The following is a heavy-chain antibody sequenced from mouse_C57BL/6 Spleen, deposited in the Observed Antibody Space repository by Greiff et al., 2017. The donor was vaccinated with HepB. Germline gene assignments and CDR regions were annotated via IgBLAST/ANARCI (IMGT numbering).Heavy chain of an antibody. J-gene: IGHJ3*01. CDR3: ARDADSNPFAY. D-gene: IGHD2-5*01. CDR1: GYSITSGYY. CDR2: ISYDGSN. Sequence: VQLKESGPGLVKPSQSLSLTCSVTGYSITSGYYWNWIRQFPGNKLEWMGYISYDGSNNYNPSLKNRIPITRDTSKNQFFLKLNSVTTEDTATYYCARDADSNPFAYWGQRTLVTVSA. V-gene: IGHV3-6*01.